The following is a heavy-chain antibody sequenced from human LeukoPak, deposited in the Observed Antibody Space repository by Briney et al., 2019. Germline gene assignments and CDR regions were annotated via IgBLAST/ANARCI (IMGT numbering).Heavy chain of an antibody. CDR3: ARDRGYYDILTGSKTGY. CDR2: INSDGSST. J-gene: IGHJ4*02. CDR1: GFTFSSYW. V-gene: IGHV3-74*01. Sequence: GGSLRLSCAASGFTFSSYWMHWVRQAPGKGLVWVSRINSDGSSTSYADSVKGRFTISRDNAKNTLYLQTNSLRAEDTAVYYCARDRGYYDILTGSKTGYWGQGTLVTVS. D-gene: IGHD3-9*01.